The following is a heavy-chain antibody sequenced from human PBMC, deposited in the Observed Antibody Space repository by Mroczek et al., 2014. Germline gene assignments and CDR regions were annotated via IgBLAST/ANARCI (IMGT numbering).Heavy chain of an antibody. CDR1: GGSFSGYY. J-gene: IGHJ4*02. V-gene: IGHV4-34*01. CDR3: ARGFYGVKPFDY. Sequence: QVQLQQWGAGLLKPSETLSLTCAVYGGSFSGYYWSWIRQPPGKGLEWIGEINHSGSTNYNPSLKSRVTISVDTSKNQFSLKLSSVTAADTAVYYCARGFYGVKPFDYWGQGTLVTVSS. CDR2: INHSGST. D-gene: IGHD4-17*01.